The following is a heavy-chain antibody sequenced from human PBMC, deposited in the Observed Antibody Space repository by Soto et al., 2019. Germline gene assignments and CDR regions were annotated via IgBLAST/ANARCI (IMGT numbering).Heavy chain of an antibody. CDR3: ARDQSLYSSSWYPDY. V-gene: IGHV3-30*04. CDR1: GFTFSSYA. CDR2: ISYDGSNK. D-gene: IGHD6-13*01. Sequence: GGSLRLSCAASGFTFSSYAMHWVRQAPGKGLEWVAVISYDGSNKYYADSVKGRFTISRDNSKNTLYLQMNSLRAEDTAVYYCARDQSLYSSSWYPDYWGQGTLVTVSS. J-gene: IGHJ4*02.